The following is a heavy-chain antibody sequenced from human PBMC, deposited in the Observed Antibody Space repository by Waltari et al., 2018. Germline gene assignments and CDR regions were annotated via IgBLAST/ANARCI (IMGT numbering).Heavy chain of an antibody. CDR1: GGTFSIYT. V-gene: IGHV1-69*02. Sequence: HVQLEQSGAEVKKPGSSVKVSCKASGGTFSIYTVTWVRQAPGQGLEWMGSIIPFLGISKYAQSLQARLTITVDQSTNTGYMELNNLRPEDTGVYYCARSGEMKGTVDYWGQGTLVTVSS. CDR2: IIPFLGIS. D-gene: IGHD1-1*01. CDR3: ARSGEMKGTVDY. J-gene: IGHJ4*02.